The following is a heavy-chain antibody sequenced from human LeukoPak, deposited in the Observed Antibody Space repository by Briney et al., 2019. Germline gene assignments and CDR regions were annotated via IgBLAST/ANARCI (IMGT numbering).Heavy chain of an antibody. V-gene: IGHV1-18*01. D-gene: IGHD6-19*01. Sequence: ASVKVSCKASGYTFTNYNINWVRQAPGQGLEWMGWISTHNGNTNYAQKFQGRVTITADESTSTAYMELSSLRSEDTAMYYCATEGSQWKGWFDPWGQGTLVTVSS. CDR1: GYTFTNYN. J-gene: IGHJ5*02. CDR2: ISTHNGNT. CDR3: ATEGSQWKGWFDP.